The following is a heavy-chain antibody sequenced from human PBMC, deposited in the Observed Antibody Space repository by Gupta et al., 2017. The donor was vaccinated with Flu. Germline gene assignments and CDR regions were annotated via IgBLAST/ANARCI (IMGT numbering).Heavy chain of an antibody. D-gene: IGHD3-22*01. CDR3: AREWYYYDSPLDY. CDR2: IWYDGSNK. J-gene: IGHJ4*02. Sequence: QVQLVESGGGVVQPGRSLRLSCAASGCTFSRYGMHWVRQAPGKGLEWVAVIWYDGSNKYYADSVKGRFTISRDNSKNTLYLQMNSLRAEDTAVYYCAREWYYYDSPLDYWGQGTLVTVSS. V-gene: IGHV3-33*01. CDR1: GCTFSRYG.